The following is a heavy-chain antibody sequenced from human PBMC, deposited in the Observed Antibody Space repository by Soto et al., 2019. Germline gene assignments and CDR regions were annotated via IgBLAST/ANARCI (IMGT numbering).Heavy chain of an antibody. J-gene: IGHJ4*02. CDR3: ARAGYSYGYGSDY. D-gene: IGHD5-18*01. CDR1: GFTFSSYW. CDR2: INSDGSST. Sequence: GGSLRISCAASGFTFSSYWMHWVRQAPGKGLVWVSRINSDGSSTSYADSVKGRFTISRDNAKNTLYLQMNSLRAEDTAVYYCARAGYSYGYGSDYWGQGTLGTVSS. V-gene: IGHV3-74*01.